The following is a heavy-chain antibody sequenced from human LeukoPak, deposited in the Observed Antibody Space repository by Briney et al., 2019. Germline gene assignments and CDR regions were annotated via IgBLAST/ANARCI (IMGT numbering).Heavy chain of an antibody. CDR1: GFTFSSYE. D-gene: IGHD4-11*01. CDR2: ITSSGNTM. Sequence: PGGSLRLSCAASGFTFSSYEMNWVRQAPGKGLEWVSFITSSGNTMYYADSVKGRFTISRDNAKNSLYLQMNSLRADDTAVYYCARLRSKYWFDPWGRGTLVTVSS. V-gene: IGHV3-48*03. J-gene: IGHJ5*02. CDR3: ARLRSKYWFDP.